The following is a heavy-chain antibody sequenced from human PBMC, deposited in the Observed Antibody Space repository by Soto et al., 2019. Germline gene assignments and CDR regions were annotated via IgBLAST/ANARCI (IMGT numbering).Heavy chain of an antibody. J-gene: IGHJ6*02. D-gene: IGHD3-10*01. CDR1: GGSISSGGYY. CDR3: ARDLRFRGFYGMDV. Sequence: QVQLQESGPGLVKPSQTLSLTCTVSGGSISSGGYYWSWIRQHPGKGLEWIGYIYYSGSTYYNPSLKSRVTTSVDTSKNQFSLKLSSVTAADTAVYYCARDLRFRGFYGMDVWGQGTTVTVSS. V-gene: IGHV4-31*03. CDR2: IYYSGST.